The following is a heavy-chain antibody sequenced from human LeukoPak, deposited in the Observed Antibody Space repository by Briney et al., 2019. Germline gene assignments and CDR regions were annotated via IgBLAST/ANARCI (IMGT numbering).Heavy chain of an antibody. D-gene: IGHD3-22*01. V-gene: IGHV4-38-2*02. Sequence: SETLSLTRTVSGYSISSGYYWGWIRQPPGKGLEWIGYIYYSGSTNYNPSLKSRVTISVDTSKNQFSLKLSSVTAADTAVYYCARLGYGSSGLRWFDPWGQGTLVTVSS. CDR2: IYYSGST. J-gene: IGHJ5*02. CDR1: GYSISSGYY. CDR3: ARLGYGSSGLRWFDP.